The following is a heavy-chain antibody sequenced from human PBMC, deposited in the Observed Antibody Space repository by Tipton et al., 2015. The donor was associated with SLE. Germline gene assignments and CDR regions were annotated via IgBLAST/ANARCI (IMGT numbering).Heavy chain of an antibody. J-gene: IGHJ6*02. V-gene: IGHV4-4*07. CDR1: GGSISSYY. Sequence: TLSLTCTVSGGSISSYYWSWIRQPAGKGLEWIGRIYTSGSTNYNPSLKSRVTISVDTSKNQFSLKLSSVTAADTAVYYCARFRYRGYSYGSGYYYGMDVWGQGTTVTVSS. D-gene: IGHD5-18*01. CDR3: ARFRYRGYSYGSGYYYGMDV. CDR2: IYTSGST.